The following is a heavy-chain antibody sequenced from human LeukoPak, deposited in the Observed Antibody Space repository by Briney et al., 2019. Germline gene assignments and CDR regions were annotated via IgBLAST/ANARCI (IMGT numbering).Heavy chain of an antibody. CDR1: GYSISSGYY. Sequence: PSETLSLTCAVSGYSISSGYYWGWIRQPPGKGLEWIGSIYHSGSTYYNPSLKSRVTISVDTSKNQFSLKLSSVTAADTAVYYCARGRMVRGPYYDYWGQGTLVTVSS. CDR3: ARGRMVRGPYYDY. J-gene: IGHJ4*02. V-gene: IGHV4-38-2*01. CDR2: IYHSGST. D-gene: IGHD3-10*01.